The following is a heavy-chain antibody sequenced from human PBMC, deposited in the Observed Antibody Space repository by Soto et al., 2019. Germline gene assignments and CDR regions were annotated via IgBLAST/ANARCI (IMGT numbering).Heavy chain of an antibody. V-gene: IGHV3-33*01. D-gene: IGHD6-6*01. CDR2: IWYDGSNK. Sequence: QVQLVESGGGVVQPGRSLRLSCAASGFTFSSYGMHWVRQAPGKGLEWVAVIWYDGSNKYYADSVKGRFTISRDNSKKTLYLQKNSLRAEDTAVYYCARGGRSSSIGYRRYYGMDVWGQGNTVTGSS. J-gene: IGHJ6*02. CDR1: GFTFSSYG. CDR3: ARGGRSSSIGYRRYYGMDV.